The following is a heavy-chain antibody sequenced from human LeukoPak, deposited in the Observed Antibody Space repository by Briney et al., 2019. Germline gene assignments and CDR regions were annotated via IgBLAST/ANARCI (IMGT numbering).Heavy chain of an antibody. Sequence: SVKVSCKASGGTFSSYATSWVRQAPGQGLEWMGGIIPIFGTANYAQKFQGRVTITTDESTSTAYMELSSLRSEDTAVYYCATAPYYYDSSGYRGYYYYYMDVWGKGTTVTVSS. CDR1: GGTFSSYA. V-gene: IGHV1-69*05. J-gene: IGHJ6*03. CDR2: IIPIFGTA. CDR3: ATAPYYYDSSGYRGYYYYYMDV. D-gene: IGHD3-22*01.